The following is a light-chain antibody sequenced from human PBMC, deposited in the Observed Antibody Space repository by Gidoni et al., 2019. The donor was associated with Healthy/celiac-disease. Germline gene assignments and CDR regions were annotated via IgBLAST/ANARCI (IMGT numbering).Light chain of an antibody. CDR2: AAS. J-gene: IGKJ5*01. CDR3: QQYYSYRIT. CDR1: QGISSY. Sequence: AIRMTQSPSSFSASTGDRVTITWRASQGISSYLAWYQQKPGKAPKLLIYAASTLQSGVPSRFSGSGSGTDFTLTISCLQSEDFATYYCQQYYSYRITFGQGTRLEIK. V-gene: IGKV1-8*01.